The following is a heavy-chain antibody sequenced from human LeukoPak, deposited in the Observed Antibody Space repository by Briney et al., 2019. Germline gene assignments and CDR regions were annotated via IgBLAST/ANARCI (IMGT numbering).Heavy chain of an antibody. CDR3: ARFIGSLSYYDSSGYYYFDY. CDR1: GGSFSGYY. Sequence: SETLSLTCAVYGGSFSGYYWSWIRQPPGKGLEWIGEFNHSGSTNYNPSLKSRVTISVDTSKNQFSLKLSSVTAADTAVYYCARFIGSLSYYDSSGYYYFDYWGQGTLVTVSS. CDR2: FNHSGST. D-gene: IGHD3-22*01. V-gene: IGHV4-34*01. J-gene: IGHJ4*02.